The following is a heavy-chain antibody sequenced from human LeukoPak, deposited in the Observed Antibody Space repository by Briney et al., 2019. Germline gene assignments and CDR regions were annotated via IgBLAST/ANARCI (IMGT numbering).Heavy chain of an antibody. V-gene: IGHV4-39*07. CDR2: IYYSGST. CDR1: GGSISSSSYY. Sequence: SETLSLTCTVSGGSISSSSYYWGWIRQPPGKGLEWIGSIYYSGSTYYNPSLKSRVTISVDTSKNQFSLKLSSVTAADTAVYYCARSRGFGRFSYYFDYWGQGTLVTVSS. J-gene: IGHJ4*02. CDR3: ARSRGFGRFSYYFDY. D-gene: IGHD3-10*01.